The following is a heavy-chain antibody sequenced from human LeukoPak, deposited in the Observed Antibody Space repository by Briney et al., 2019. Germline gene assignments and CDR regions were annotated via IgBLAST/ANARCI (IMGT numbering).Heavy chain of an antibody. J-gene: IGHJ4*02. CDR2: ISYDGSNK. CDR3: ARDGYFDWF. CDR1: GFTFSSYG. Sequence: GGSLRLSCAASGFTFSSYGMHWVRQAPGKGLEWVAVISYDGSNKYYADSVKGRFTISRDNSKNTLYLQMNSLRAEDTAVYYCARDGYFDWFGGQGTLGTVSS. V-gene: IGHV3-30*03. D-gene: IGHD3-9*01.